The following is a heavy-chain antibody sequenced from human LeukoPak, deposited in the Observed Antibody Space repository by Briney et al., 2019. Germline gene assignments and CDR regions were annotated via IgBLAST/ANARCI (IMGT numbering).Heavy chain of an antibody. V-gene: IGHV4-61*02. CDR1: GGSISSGGYY. J-gene: IGHJ5*02. D-gene: IGHD6-13*01. CDR3: ARHSGSWGADWFDP. Sequence: SETLSLTCTVSGGSISSGGYYWSWIRQPAGKGLEWIGRIYTSGSTNYNPSLKSRVTMSVDTPKNQFSLKLSSVTAADTAVYYCARHSGSWGADWFDPWGQGTLVTVSS. CDR2: IYTSGST.